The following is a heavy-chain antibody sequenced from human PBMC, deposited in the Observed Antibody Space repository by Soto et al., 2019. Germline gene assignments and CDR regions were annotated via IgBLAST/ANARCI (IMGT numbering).Heavy chain of an antibody. J-gene: IGHJ5*02. CDR1: GGSFSGYY. D-gene: IGHD3-22*01. CDR3: ARVGPWVPYYYDSSPYTFENWFDP. Sequence: SETLSLTCAVYGGSFSGYYWSWIRQPPGKGLEWIGEINHSGSTNYNPSLKSRVTLSIDMTNNHVSLILNSVTAADTAVYYCARVGPWVPYYYDSSPYTFENWFDPWGQGTLVTVSS. CDR2: INHSGST. V-gene: IGHV4-34*01.